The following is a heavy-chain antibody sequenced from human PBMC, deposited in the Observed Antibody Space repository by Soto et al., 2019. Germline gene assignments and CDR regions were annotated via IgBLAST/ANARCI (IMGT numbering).Heavy chain of an antibody. V-gene: IGHV1-46*03. Sequence: ASVKVSCKASGYTFTSYYMHWVRQAPGQGLEWMGIINPSGGSTSYAQKFQGRVTMTRDTSTSTVYMELSSLRSDDTAVYYCARNPTVVTSAIDYWGQGTLVTVS. D-gene: IGHD4-17*01. CDR2: INPSGGST. CDR1: GYTFTSYY. J-gene: IGHJ4*02. CDR3: ARNPTVVTSAIDY.